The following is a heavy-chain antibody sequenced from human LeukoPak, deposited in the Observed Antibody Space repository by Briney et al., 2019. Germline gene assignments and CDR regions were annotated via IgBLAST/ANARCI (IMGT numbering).Heavy chain of an antibody. J-gene: IGHJ3*02. CDR1: GGSIRSYY. D-gene: IGHD3-10*01. CDR2: IYYSGST. CDR3: ARHQGGVLLWFGELRAFDI. V-gene: IGHV4-59*08. Sequence: SETLSLTCTVSGGSIRSYYWSWIRQPPGKGLEWIGDIYYSGSTNYNSSLKSRVTISVDTSKNQFSLKLSSVTAADTAVYYCARHQGGVLLWFGELRAFDIWGQGTMVTVSS.